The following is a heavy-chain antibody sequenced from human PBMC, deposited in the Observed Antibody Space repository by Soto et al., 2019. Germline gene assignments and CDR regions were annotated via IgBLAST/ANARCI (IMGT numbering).Heavy chain of an antibody. Sequence: QVQLVESGGGVVQPGRSLRLSCAASGFTFSSYGMHWVRQAPGKGLEWVAVIWYDGSNKYYADSVKGRFTISRDNSKNTXXLQMTSLRAEDTAVYYCARGPHEWEPLALMDAFDIWGQGTMVTVSS. CDR3: ARGPHEWEPLALMDAFDI. J-gene: IGHJ3*02. D-gene: IGHD1-26*01. CDR2: IWYDGSNK. V-gene: IGHV3-33*01. CDR1: GFTFSSYG.